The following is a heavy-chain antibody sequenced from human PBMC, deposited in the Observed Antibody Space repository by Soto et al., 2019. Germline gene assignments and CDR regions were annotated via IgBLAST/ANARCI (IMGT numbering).Heavy chain of an antibody. CDR2: INHSGST. Sequence: QVQLQQWGAGLLKPSETLSLTCAVYGGSFSGYYWGWFRQPPGKGLEWIGEINHSGSTNYNPSLKSRANIPVDTAKNQCSLKLSSVTAADTAMYYCARGHYFRSGNFDYWGQGTLVTVSS. D-gene: IGHD3-10*02. V-gene: IGHV4-34*01. CDR3: ARGHYFRSGNFDY. J-gene: IGHJ4*02. CDR1: GGSFSGYY.